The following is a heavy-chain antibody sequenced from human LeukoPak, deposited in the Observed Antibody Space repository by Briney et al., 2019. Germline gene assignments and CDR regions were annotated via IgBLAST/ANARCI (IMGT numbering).Heavy chain of an antibody. CDR1: GFSFSSYA. V-gene: IGHV3-23*01. J-gene: IGHJ3*02. CDR3: ATDQLEPGYYDSTGDAFDI. D-gene: IGHD3-22*01. CDR2: VSGSGGST. Sequence: PGGSLRLSCAASGFSFSSYAMSWVRQAPGKGLEWVSAVSGSGGSTYYADSVKGRFTISRDNSKNTLYLQMNSLRAEDKAVYYCATDQLEPGYYDSTGDAFDIWGQGTMVTVSS.